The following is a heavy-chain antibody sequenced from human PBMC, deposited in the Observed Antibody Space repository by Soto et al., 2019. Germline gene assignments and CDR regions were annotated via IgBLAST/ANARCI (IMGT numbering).Heavy chain of an antibody. Sequence: QITFKESGPTLVKPTQTLTLTCTFSGFSLSTSGVAVGWIRQPPGKALEWLALIYWDDDKRYSPSLKSRLTITKDTAKNKVVLTMTNMDPVDTATYYCAHRPPERGLATFDPWGQGTLVTVSS. CDR3: AHRPPERGLATFDP. V-gene: IGHV2-5*02. D-gene: IGHD1-1*01. CDR1: GFSLSTSGVA. CDR2: IYWDDDK. J-gene: IGHJ5*02.